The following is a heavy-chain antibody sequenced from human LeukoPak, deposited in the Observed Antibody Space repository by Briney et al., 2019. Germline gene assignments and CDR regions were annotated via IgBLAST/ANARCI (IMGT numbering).Heavy chain of an antibody. CDR3: ASPGYCTGGSCAVV. D-gene: IGHD2-15*01. Sequence: PSDTLSLTCAVSGYSISSSIWWGWIRQPPGKGLEWIGYIYYSGSTYYNPSLRSRLTMSVDTSKNQFSLKLSSVTAVDTAAYYCASPGYCTGGSCAVVWGQGTTVTVSS. CDR1: GYSISSSIW. J-gene: IGHJ6*02. V-gene: IGHV4-28*01. CDR2: IYYSGST.